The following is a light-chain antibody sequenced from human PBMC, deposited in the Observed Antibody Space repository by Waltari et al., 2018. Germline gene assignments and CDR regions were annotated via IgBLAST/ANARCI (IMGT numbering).Light chain of an antibody. CDR2: GNS. CDR1: SSHIGAGYD. V-gene: IGLV1-40*01. Sequence: QSVLTQPPSVSGAPGQRVTISCTGSSSHIGAGYDVPWYQQLPGTAPKLLIYGNSNRPSGVPDRFSGSKSGTSASLAITGLQAEDEADYYCQSYDSSLSGFWVFGGGTKLTVL. CDR3: QSYDSSLSGFWV. J-gene: IGLJ3*02.